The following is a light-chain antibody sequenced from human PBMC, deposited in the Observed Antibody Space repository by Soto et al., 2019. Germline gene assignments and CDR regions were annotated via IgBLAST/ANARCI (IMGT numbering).Light chain of an antibody. CDR1: TSDVGAYNY. CDR3: CSYAGTYTWV. J-gene: IGLJ3*02. V-gene: IGLV2-8*01. CDR2: EVS. Sequence: QSALTQPASVSGSPGQSITISCTGTTSDVGAYNYVSWYQQYPGKAPKLLIHEVSKRPSGVPGHFSGSKSGNTASLTVSGLQAEDEADYYCCSYAGTYTWVFGGGTQLTVL.